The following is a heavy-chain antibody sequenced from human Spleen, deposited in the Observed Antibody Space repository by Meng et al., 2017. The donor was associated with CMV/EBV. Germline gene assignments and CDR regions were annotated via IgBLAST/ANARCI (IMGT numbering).Heavy chain of an antibody. CDR2: INPNSGGT. CDR1: GYTFTGYY. V-gene: IGHV1-2*02. D-gene: IGHD2-2*01. CDR3: ARGDIVVLPTTTPWFDP. Sequence: ASVKVSCKASGYTFTGYYMHWVRQAPGQGLEWMGCINPNSGGTNYAQNFQGRVTMTRDTSISTAYMELSRLRSDETAVYYCARGDIVVLPTTTPWFDPWGQGVLVTVSS. J-gene: IGHJ5*02.